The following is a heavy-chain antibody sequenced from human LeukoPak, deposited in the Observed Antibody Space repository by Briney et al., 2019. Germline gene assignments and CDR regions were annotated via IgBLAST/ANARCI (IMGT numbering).Heavy chain of an antibody. CDR3: ARESYYDYVWGSYRYTAGGPHWYFDL. V-gene: IGHV4-59*08. D-gene: IGHD3-16*02. CDR1: GGSISSYY. J-gene: IGHJ2*01. Sequence: PSETLSLTCTVSGGSISSYYWSWIRQPPGKGLEWIGYIYYSGSTNYNPSLKSRVTISVDTSKNQFSLKLSSVTAADTAVYYCARESYYDYVWGSYRYTAGGPHWYFDLWGRGTLVTVSS. CDR2: IYYSGST.